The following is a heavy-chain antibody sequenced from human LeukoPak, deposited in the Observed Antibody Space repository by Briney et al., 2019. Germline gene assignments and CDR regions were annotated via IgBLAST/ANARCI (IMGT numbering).Heavy chain of an antibody. Sequence: SVKVSRKASGGTFSSYAISWVRQAPGQGLEWMGGIIPIFGTANYAQKFQGRVTITADKSTSTAYMELSSLRPEDTAVYYCARGRGSYCSGGSCYWGYWGQGTLVTVSS. CDR1: GGTFSSYA. CDR2: IIPIFGTA. J-gene: IGHJ4*02. V-gene: IGHV1-69*06. CDR3: ARGRGSYCSGGSCYWGY. D-gene: IGHD2-15*01.